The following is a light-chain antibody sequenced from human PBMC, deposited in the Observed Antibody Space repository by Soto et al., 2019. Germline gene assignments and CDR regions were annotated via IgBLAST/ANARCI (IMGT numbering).Light chain of an antibody. CDR2: GNS. V-gene: IGLV1-40*01. CDR1: SSNIGAGYD. CDR3: QSYDSSLSGVV. Sequence: QLVLTQPPSVSGAPGQRGTISCTGSSSNIGAGYDVHWYQQLPGTAPKLLIYGNSNRPSGVPDQFSGSKSGPSASLVINGLQAEDEADYYCQSYDSSLSGVVFGGGTKLTVL. J-gene: IGLJ2*01.